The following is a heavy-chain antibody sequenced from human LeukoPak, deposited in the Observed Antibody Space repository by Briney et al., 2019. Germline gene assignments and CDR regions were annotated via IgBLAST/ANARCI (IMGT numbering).Heavy chain of an antibody. Sequence: GGSLRLSCAASGFILSNYWMGWVRRAPGKGLEWVANINQDGSEKHYVDFLKGRFTISRDNANNSLYLEMNNLSAEDTAVYYCARIAYSSGWYFHYYYYMDVWGKGTTVTISS. J-gene: IGHJ6*03. CDR1: GFILSNYW. CDR3: ARIAYSSGWYFHYYYYMDV. CDR2: INQDGSEK. V-gene: IGHV3-7*01. D-gene: IGHD6-19*01.